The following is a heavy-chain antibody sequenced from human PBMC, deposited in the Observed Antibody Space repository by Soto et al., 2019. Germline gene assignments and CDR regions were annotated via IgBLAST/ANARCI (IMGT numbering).Heavy chain of an antibody. CDR1: GGSITSGGYS. J-gene: IGHJ6*02. V-gene: IGHV4-30-2*06. Sequence: SETLSLTCVVSGGSITSGGYSWHWIRQSPGKGLECIGYIYQGGSSFYNPSLKSRAIISINRSKNEFSLRLNSVTAADTAVYYCDRGFYAMDVWGQGTTLTVSS. CDR3: DRGFYAMDV. CDR2: IYQGGSS.